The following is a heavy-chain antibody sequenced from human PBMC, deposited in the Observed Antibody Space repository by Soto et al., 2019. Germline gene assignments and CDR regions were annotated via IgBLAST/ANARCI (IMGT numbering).Heavy chain of an antibody. J-gene: IGHJ4*02. CDR3: ARHPTVDSIDY. V-gene: IGHV5-51*01. Sequence: PGESLKISCKGSGYTFTSHWIGWVRQMPGKGLEWMGIIYPGDSDTRYSPSFQGQVIISADKSITTAYLQWSSLKASDTAMYYCARHPTVDSIDYWGQGTLVTVSS. CDR2: IYPGDSDT. CDR1: GYTFTSHW. D-gene: IGHD4-17*01.